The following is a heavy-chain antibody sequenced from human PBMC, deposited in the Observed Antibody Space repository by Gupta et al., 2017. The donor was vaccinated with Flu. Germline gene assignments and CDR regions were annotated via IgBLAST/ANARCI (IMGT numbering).Heavy chain of an antibody. CDR3: TRTKHDFWSGYPDWHFDL. Sequence: EVQLVESGGGLVQPGRSLRLSCKGSGFTFGDHVVSWVRQAPGKGLEVLSFIRSKGYGGTIEYAASVEGRFIISRDDSKSIAYLQLNSLKTEDTAMYYCTRTKHDFWSGYPDWHFDLWGRGTLVTVSS. J-gene: IGHJ2*01. V-gene: IGHV3-49*04. CDR1: GFTFGDHV. D-gene: IGHD3-3*01. CDR2: IRSKGYGGTI.